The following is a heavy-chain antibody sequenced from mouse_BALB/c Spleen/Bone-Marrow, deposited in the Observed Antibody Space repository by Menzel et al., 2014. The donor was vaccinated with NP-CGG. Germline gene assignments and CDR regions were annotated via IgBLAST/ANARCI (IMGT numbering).Heavy chain of an antibody. D-gene: IGHD1-2*01. J-gene: IGHJ2*01. CDR1: GYTFTSYW. Sequence: LEESGAELVRPGASVKLSCKASGYTFTSYWMLWVKLRPGQGFEWIGEINPSNGDTNYNEKFKRKATLTVDKSSSTVYMQLSSLTSEDSAVYYCTNYGYDWGQGTTLTVSS. CDR2: INPSNGDT. CDR3: TNYGYD. V-gene: IGHV1S16*01.